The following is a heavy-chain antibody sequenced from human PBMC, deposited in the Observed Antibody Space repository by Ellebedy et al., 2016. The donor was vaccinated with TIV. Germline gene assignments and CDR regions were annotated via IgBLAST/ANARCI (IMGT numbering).Heavy chain of an antibody. D-gene: IGHD3-10*01. CDR2: INPSGGST. V-gene: IGHV1-46*01. Sequence: ASVKVSXXASGYTFTSYYMHWVRQAPGQGLEWMGIINPSGGSTSYAQKFQGRVTMTRDTSTSTVYMELSSLRSEDTAVYYCARAGPVWFGEGIIDYWGQGTLVTVSS. CDR3: ARAGPVWFGEGIIDY. J-gene: IGHJ4*02. CDR1: GYTFTSYY.